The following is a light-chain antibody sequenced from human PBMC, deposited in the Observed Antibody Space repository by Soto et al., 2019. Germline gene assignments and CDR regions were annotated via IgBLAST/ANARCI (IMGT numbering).Light chain of an antibody. J-gene: IGLJ3*02. CDR1: SNDIGAYNY. CDR2: DVS. V-gene: IGLV2-11*01. CDR3: CSYAASFTNNWV. Sequence: QSALTQPRSVSGSPGQSVTISCTGTSNDIGAYNYVSWYQQHPGKAPKLMIYDVSQRPSGVPDRFSGSKSGNTASLTISGLQAEDEADYYCCSYAASFTNNWVFGGGTKLTVL.